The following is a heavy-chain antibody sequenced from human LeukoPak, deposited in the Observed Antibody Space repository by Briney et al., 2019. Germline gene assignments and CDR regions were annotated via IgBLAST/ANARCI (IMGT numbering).Heavy chain of an antibody. V-gene: IGHV3-21*01. CDR3: ARDSGGYFDRNHFGY. J-gene: IGHJ4*02. CDR1: GFTFSSYS. D-gene: IGHD3-9*01. Sequence: GGSLRLSCAASGFTFSSYSMNWVRQAPGKGLEWVSFISSSSSYIYYADSVKGRFTISRDNAKNSLYLQMNSLRAEDTAVYYCARDSGGYFDRNHFGYWGQGTLVTVSS. CDR2: ISSSSSYI.